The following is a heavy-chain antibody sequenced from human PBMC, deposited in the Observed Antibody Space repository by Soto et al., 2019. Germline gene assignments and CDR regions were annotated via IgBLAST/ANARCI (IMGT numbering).Heavy chain of an antibody. CDR1: GYTLTELS. CDR2: FDPEDAEI. CDR3: ARHGDGDAWYTNPYYYSGMDV. D-gene: IGHD1-1*01. V-gene: IGHV1-24*01. Sequence: ASVKVSCKVSGYTLTELSMHWVQQAPGKGLEWMGGFDPEDAEIIYAQKFQGRVTMTEDTSTDTAYMELSSLKASDTAMYYCARHGDGDAWYTNPYYYSGMDVWGQGTTVTVSS. J-gene: IGHJ6*02.